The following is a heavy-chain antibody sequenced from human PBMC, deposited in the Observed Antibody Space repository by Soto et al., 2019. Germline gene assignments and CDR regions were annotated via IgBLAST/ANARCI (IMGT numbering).Heavy chain of an antibody. J-gene: IGHJ6*03. CDR2: MNPNSGNT. Sequence: VASVKVSCKASGYTFTSYDINWVRQATGQGLEWMGWMNPNSGNTGYAQKFQGRVTMTRNTSISTAYMELSSLRSEDTAVYYCARVSVPAAQRTYYYYMDVWGKGTTVTVS. D-gene: IGHD2-2*01. V-gene: IGHV1-8*01. CDR3: ARVSVPAAQRTYYYYMDV. CDR1: GYTFTSYD.